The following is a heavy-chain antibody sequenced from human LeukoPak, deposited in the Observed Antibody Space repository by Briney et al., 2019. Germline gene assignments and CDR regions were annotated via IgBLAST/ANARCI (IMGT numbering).Heavy chain of an antibody. D-gene: IGHD6-19*01. CDR3: ARIGWYSFDY. J-gene: IGHJ4*02. CDR1: GGSFSGYY. V-gene: IGHV4-34*01. CDR2: INHSGST. Sequence: SETLSLTCAVYGGSFSGYYWSWIRQPPGKGLEWIGEINHSGSTNYNPSLKSRVTISVDTSKNQFSLKLSSVTAADTAVYYCARIGWYSFDYWGQGTLVTVSS.